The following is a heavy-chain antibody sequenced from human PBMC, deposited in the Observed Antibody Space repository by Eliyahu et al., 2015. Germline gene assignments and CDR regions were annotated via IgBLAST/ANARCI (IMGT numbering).Heavy chain of an antibody. J-gene: IGHJ4*02. D-gene: IGHD6-19*01. Sequence: QVQLVQSGAAVXXPGDXVXVSCKASGDTFSXXYIHWVRQAPGQGLDWMAXIDPSGGRTTYAQKFQGRVTMTRDTSTSTVYMELSSLRSEDTAVYYCARELGSAWTLPAYWGQGTLVTVSS. CDR2: IDPSGGRT. CDR3: ARELGSAWTLPAY. V-gene: IGHV1-46*01. CDR1: GDTFSXXY.